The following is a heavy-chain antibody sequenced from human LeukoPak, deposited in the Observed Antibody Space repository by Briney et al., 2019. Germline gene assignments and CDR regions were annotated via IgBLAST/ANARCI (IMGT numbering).Heavy chain of an antibody. CDR2: INPSGGST. V-gene: IGHV1-46*01. D-gene: IGHD5-24*01. CDR3: ARDRSKGEMATIYGAGGVDP. Sequence: GASVKVSCKASGYTFTSYYMHWVRQAPGQGLEWMGIINPSGGSTSYAQKFQGRVTMTRDTSTSTVYMELSSLGSEDTAVYYCARDRSKGEMATIYGAGGVDPWGQGTLVTVSS. CDR1: GYTFTSYY. J-gene: IGHJ5*02.